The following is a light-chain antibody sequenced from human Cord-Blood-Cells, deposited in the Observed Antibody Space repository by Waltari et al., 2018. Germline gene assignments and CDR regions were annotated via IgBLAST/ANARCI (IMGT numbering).Light chain of an antibody. V-gene: IGKV4-1*01. Sequence: DIVMTQSPDSLAVSLGERATNNCKSSQSVLYSSNNKNYLAWYQQKPGHPPKLLIYWASTRESGVPDRFSGSGSGTDFTLTISSLQAEDVAVYYCQQYYSTPITFGQGTRLEIK. CDR1: QSVLYSSNNKNY. J-gene: IGKJ5*01. CDR3: QQYYSTPIT. CDR2: WAS.